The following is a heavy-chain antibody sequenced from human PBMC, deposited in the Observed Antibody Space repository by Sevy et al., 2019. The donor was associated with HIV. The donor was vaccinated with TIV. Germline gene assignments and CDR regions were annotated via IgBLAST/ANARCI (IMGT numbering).Heavy chain of an antibody. D-gene: IGHD3-22*01. CDR3: VRDLLDYDSSGTYGYFDL. Sequence: GGSLRLSCAASGFTFTSYAMHWVRQAPGKGLEWVAVISYDGSKKYYAESVKGRFTIPRDNSKNMLYVQMNSLRAEDTAVYYCVRDLLDYDSSGTYGYFDLWGQGTLVTVSS. CDR1: GFTFTSYA. J-gene: IGHJ4*02. CDR2: ISYDGSKK. V-gene: IGHV3-30-3*01.